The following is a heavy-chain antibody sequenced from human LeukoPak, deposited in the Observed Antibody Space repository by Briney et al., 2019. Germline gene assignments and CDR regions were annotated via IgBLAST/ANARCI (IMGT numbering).Heavy chain of an antibody. CDR2: MNPNSGNT. D-gene: IGHD4-23*01. V-gene: IGHV1-8*01. J-gene: IGHJ5*02. Sequence: ASVKVSCKASGYTFTTYDINWVRQATGQGLEWIGWMNPNSGNTGYAQKFQGRVTMTRNTSISTAYMELSSLRSEDTAVYYCARGPNKSDGGNSGSAWFDPWGQGTLVTVSS. CDR3: ARGPNKSDGGNSGSAWFDP. CDR1: GYTFTTYD.